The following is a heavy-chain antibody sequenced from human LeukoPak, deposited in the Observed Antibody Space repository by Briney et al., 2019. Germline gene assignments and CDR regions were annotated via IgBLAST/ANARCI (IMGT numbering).Heavy chain of an antibody. CDR2: IYYSGTA. V-gene: IGHV4-39*07. D-gene: IGHD3-10*01. CDR1: GGSISSSSYY. CDR3: ARMGLGGHGEFDN. J-gene: IGHJ4*02. Sequence: PSETLSLTCTVSGGSISSSSYYWGWIRQPPGKGLEWIGSIYYSGTANYNPSLKSRVTISVDTSKKQFSLKLTSVATADTAVYYCARMGLGGHGEFDNWGQGTLVTVSS.